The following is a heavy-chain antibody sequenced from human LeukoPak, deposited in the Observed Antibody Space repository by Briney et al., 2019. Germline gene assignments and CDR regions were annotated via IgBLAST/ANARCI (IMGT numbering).Heavy chain of an antibody. J-gene: IGHJ6*04. V-gene: IGHV4-34*01. Sequence: PSETLSLTCAVYGGSFSGYYWSWIRQPPGKGLEWIGEINHSGSTNYNPSLKSRVTISVDTSKNQFSLKLSSVTAADTAVYYCARGRPGTMDVWGKGTTVTVSS. CDR1: GGSFSGYY. CDR2: INHSGST. CDR3: ARGRPGTMDV.